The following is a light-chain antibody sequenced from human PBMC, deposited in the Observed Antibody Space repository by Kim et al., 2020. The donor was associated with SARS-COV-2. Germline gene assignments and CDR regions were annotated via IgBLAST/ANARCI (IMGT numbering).Light chain of an antibody. V-gene: IGKV1-33*01. CDR2: DAS. CDR3: KHYANRPVT. J-gene: IGKJ4*01. CDR1: QDISKS. Sequence: DIQMTQSPSSLSASVGDRVTITCQASQDISKSLNWYQQKPGKPPKVLIYDASNLETGVPSRFSGSGSGTLFSFTIGSLQPEDIGTYYCKHYANRPVTFGGGTKVNIK.